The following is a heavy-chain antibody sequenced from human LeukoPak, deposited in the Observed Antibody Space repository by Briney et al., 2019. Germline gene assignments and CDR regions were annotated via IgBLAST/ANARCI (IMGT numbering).Heavy chain of an antibody. V-gene: IGHV3-30*04. D-gene: IGHD2/OR15-2a*01. CDR1: GFTFSSYA. J-gene: IGHJ4*02. Sequence: GGSLRLSCAASGFTFSSYAMHWVRQAPGKGLEWVAVISYDGSNKYYADSVKGRFTISRDNSKNTLYLQMNSLRAEDTAVYYCARGGPFRSEIDYWGQGTLVTVSS. CDR2: ISYDGSNK. CDR3: ARGGPFRSEIDY.